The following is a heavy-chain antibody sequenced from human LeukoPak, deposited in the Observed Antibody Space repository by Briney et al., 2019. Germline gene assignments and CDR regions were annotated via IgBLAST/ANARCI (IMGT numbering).Heavy chain of an antibody. V-gene: IGHV3-7*01. Sequence: GGSLRLSCAASGFTFSSYWMSWVRQAPGKGLEWVANIKQDGSEKYYVDSVKGRFTISRDNAKNSLYLQMNSLRAEDTAVYYCARDFIGSRAVTTCDYWGQGTLVTVSS. CDR1: GFTFSSYW. CDR3: ARDFIGSRAVTTCDY. CDR2: IKQDGSEK. D-gene: IGHD4-17*01. J-gene: IGHJ4*02.